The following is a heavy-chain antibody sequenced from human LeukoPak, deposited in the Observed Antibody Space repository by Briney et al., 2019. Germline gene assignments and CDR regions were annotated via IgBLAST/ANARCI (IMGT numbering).Heavy chain of an antibody. CDR1: GGTFSSYA. D-gene: IGHD3-10*01. J-gene: IGHJ4*02. V-gene: IGHV1-69*01. CDR2: IIPIFGTA. CDR3: AITMVRERPY. Sequence: GASVKVSCKASGGTFSSYAISWVRQAPGQGLEWMGGIIPIFGTANYAQKFQGRVTVTADESTSTAYMELSSLRSEDTAVYYCAITMVRERPYWGQGTLVTVSS.